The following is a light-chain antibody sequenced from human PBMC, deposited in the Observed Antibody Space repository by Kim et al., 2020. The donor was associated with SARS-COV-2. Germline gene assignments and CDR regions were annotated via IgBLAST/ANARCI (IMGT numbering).Light chain of an antibody. CDR3: QQYYGYPLT. J-gene: IGKJ4*01. CDR1: QGISSF. CDR2: AAS. Sequence: AIRITQSPSSLSASTGDRVTITCRASQGISSFLAWYQQKPGKAPKLLIYAASTLQSGVPSRFSGSGSGTDFTLTISCLQSEDFATYYCQQYYGYPLTFGGGNKVEI. V-gene: IGKV1-8*01.